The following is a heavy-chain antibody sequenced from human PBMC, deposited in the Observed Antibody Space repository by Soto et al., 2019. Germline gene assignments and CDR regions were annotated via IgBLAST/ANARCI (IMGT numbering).Heavy chain of an antibody. CDR3: AKDRYSITMVRGVIMGQYYYYYGMDV. CDR2: ISYDGSNK. V-gene: IGHV3-30*18. CDR1: GFTFSSYG. J-gene: IGHJ6*02. D-gene: IGHD3-10*01. Sequence: QVQLVESGGGVVQPGRSLRLSCAASGFTFSSYGMHWVRQAPGKGLEWVAVISYDGSNKYYADSVKGRFTISRDNSKNTLYLKMNSLRDEDTAVYYCAKDRYSITMVRGVIMGQYYYYYGMDVWGQGTTVTVSS.